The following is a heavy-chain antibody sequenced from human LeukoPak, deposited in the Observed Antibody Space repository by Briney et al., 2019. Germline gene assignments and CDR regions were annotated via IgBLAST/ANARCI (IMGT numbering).Heavy chain of an antibody. CDR2: IYHSGST. D-gene: IGHD3-10*01. V-gene: IGHV4-4*02. Sequence: SGTLSLTCAVPGGSISSSNWWSWVRQPPGKGLEWIGEIYHSGSTNYNPSLKSRVTISVDKSKNQFSLKLSSVTAADTAVYYCARASYYYGSGSPPAFDIWGQGTMVTVSS. J-gene: IGHJ3*02. CDR3: ARASYYYGSGSPPAFDI. CDR1: GGSISSSNW.